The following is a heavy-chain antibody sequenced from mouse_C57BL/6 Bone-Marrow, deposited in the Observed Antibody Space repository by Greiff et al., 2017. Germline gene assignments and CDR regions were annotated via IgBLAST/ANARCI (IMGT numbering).Heavy chain of an antibody. V-gene: IGHV1-4*01. D-gene: IGHD2-4*01. CDR2: INPSSGYT. J-gene: IGHJ2*01. CDR3: ANDSLDY. CDR1: GYTFTSYT. Sequence: VKLQESGAELARPGASVKMSCKASGYTFTSYTMHWVKQRPGQGLEWIGYINPSSGYTKYNQKFKDKATLTADKSSSTAYMQLSSLTSEDSAVYYCANDSLDYWGQGTTLTVSS.